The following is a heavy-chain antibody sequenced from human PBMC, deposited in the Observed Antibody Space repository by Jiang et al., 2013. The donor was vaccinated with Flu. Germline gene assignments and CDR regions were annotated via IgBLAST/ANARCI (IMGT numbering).Heavy chain of an antibody. Sequence: LSCAASGFTVSSNYMSWVRQAPGKGLEWVSVIYSGGSTYYADSVKGRFTISRDNSKNTLYLQMNSLRAEDTAVYYCASSVLSYYDSSGYYQQGRYGMDVWGQGTTVTVSS. D-gene: IGHD3-22*01. CDR2: IYSGGST. CDR3: ASSVLSYYDSSGYYQQGRYGMDV. CDR1: GFTVSSNY. V-gene: IGHV3-66*02. J-gene: IGHJ6*02.